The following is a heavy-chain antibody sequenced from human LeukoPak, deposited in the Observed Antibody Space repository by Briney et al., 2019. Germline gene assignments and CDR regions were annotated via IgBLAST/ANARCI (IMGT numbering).Heavy chain of an antibody. CDR1: GFTFSSYA. J-gene: IGHJ4*02. Sequence: GGSLRLSCAASGFTFSSYAMSWVRQAPGKGLEWVSAISGSGGSTYYADSVKGRITISRDNSKNTLYLQMNSLRAEDTAVYYCAKALYGDYVPYWGQGTLVTVSS. CDR2: ISGSGGST. CDR3: AKALYGDYVPY. V-gene: IGHV3-23*01. D-gene: IGHD4-17*01.